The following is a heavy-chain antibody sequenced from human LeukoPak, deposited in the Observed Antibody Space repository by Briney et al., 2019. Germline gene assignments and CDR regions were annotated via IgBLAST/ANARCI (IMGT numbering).Heavy chain of an antibody. CDR3: SRDDGPFGGVRFDH. V-gene: IGHV1-18*01. CDR1: GYTFTAYG. Sequence: ASVKVSCKASGYTFTAYGIRWVRQAPGQGLEWMGWISANNGNTNYAQKVQGRVTMTRDTSTSTAYMELRILRYDDTAVYYCSRDDGPFGGVRFDHWGQGTLVTVSS. J-gene: IGHJ4*02. D-gene: IGHD3-16*01. CDR2: ISANNGNT.